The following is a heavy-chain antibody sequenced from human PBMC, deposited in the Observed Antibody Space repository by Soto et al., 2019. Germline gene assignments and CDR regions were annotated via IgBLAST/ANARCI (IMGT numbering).Heavy chain of an antibody. CDR3: ARDPAGIAGSGAGG. Sequence: EVQLVESGGGLIQPGGSLRLSCAASGFTVSNNYMRWVRQAPGKGLEWVSLIYSGGNTHYADSVKGRFTISRDDSKNTLYLQMNSLGVEDTAVYYCARDPAGIAGSGAGGWGQGTLVTVSS. CDR2: IYSGGNT. J-gene: IGHJ4*02. CDR1: GFTVSNNY. V-gene: IGHV3-53*01. D-gene: IGHD6-13*01.